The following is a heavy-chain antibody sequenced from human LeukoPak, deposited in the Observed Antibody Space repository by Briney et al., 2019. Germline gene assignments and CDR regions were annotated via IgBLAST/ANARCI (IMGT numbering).Heavy chain of an antibody. CDR1: GFTFGTYA. V-gene: IGHV3-23*01. Sequence: GGSLRLSCVASGFTFGTYAMNWVRQAPGKGLKWFSGISGSGGGTYYGDSVKGRFTISRDNSKNTVYLQMDNLRADDTAVYYCAKGGGSGSYYIFDFWGQGTLVTVSS. D-gene: IGHD3-10*01. CDR2: ISGSGGGT. J-gene: IGHJ4*02. CDR3: AKGGGSGSYYIFDF.